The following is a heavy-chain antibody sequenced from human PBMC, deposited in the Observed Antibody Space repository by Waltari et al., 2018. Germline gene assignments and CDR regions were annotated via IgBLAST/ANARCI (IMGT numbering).Heavy chain of an antibody. J-gene: IGHJ4*02. V-gene: IGHV3-7*01. CDR1: GFSFINYA. CDR2: INQDGSEK. CDR3: AREALYDFWSGYPDY. D-gene: IGHD3-3*01. Sequence: EVQLVESGGGLVQPGGSLRLSCATSGFSFINYAMNWVRQAPGKGLEWVAYINQDGSEKDYVDSVKGRFTISRDNAKNSLYLQMNSLRAEDTAVYYCAREALYDFWSGYPDYWGQGTLVTVSS.